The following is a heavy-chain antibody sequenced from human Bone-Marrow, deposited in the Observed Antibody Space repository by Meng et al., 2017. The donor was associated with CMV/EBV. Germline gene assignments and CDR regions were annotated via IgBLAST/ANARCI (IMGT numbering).Heavy chain of an antibody. V-gene: IGHV1-69*01. CDR2: IIPIFGTR. CDR3: ARGWGGDQEAIDY. CDR1: GGTFGSYA. Sequence: KAPGGTFGSYAFSWVRQAPGQGLEWMGVIIPIFGTRNYAQKFQGRVTITADESTTTAYMDLSSLRSEDTAVYYCARGWGGDQEAIDYWGQGTLVTVSS. D-gene: IGHD4-17*01. J-gene: IGHJ4*02.